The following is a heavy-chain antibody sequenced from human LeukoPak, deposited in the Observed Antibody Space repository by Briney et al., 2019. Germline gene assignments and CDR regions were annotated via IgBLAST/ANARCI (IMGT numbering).Heavy chain of an antibody. D-gene: IGHD3-10*01. Sequence: GASVKVSCKASGYTFTAYYMHWVRQAPGQGLEWMGWINPNSGGTNYAQKFQGKVTMTRDTSISTAYMELSRLRSDDTAVYYCARASDGFGATEWGQGTLVTVSS. CDR1: GYTFTAYY. CDR2: INPNSGGT. J-gene: IGHJ4*02. V-gene: IGHV1-2*02. CDR3: ARASDGFGATE.